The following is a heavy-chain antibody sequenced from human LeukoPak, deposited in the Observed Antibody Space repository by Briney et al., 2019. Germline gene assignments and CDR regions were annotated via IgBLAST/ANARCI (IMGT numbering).Heavy chain of an antibody. CDR1: GYSISSGDY. V-gene: IGHV4-38-2*01. CDR2: IYYSGST. J-gene: IGHJ4*02. Sequence: SETLSLTCAVSGYSISSGDYWAWLRQPPGKGLEWIGSIYYSGSTNYNPSLKSRVIISVDTSKNQFSLKVTSVTAADTAVYYCARGELQYSSGRYAVRVLDYWGQGTLVTVSS. D-gene: IGHD6-19*01. CDR3: ARGELQYSSGRYAVRVLDY.